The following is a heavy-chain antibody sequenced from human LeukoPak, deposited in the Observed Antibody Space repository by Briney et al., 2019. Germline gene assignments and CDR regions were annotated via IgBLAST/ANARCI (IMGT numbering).Heavy chain of an antibody. V-gene: IGHV4-59*11. CDR1: GGSISSHY. Sequence: SETLSLTCTVSGGSISSHYWSWIRQPPGKGLEWIGYIYYSGSTNYNPSLKSRVTISVDTSKNQFSLKLSSVTAADTAVYYCARISSSSVNYYYYYYMDVWGKGTTVTVSS. CDR3: ARISSSSVNYYYYYYMDV. J-gene: IGHJ6*03. CDR2: IYYSGST. D-gene: IGHD6-6*01.